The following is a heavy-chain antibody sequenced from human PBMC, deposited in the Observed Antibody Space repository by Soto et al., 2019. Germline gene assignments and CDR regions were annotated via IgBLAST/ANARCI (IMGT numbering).Heavy chain of an antibody. CDR2: ISYDGSNK. V-gene: IGHV3-30-3*01. D-gene: IGHD3-10*01. CDR1: GFTFSSYA. J-gene: IGHJ6*02. CDR3: ARSVEDVFLWFGQLHIQSDYYYCMDV. Sequence: GGSLRLSCAASGFTFSSYAMHWVRQAPGKGLEWVAVISYDGSNKYYADSVKGRFTISRDNSKNTLYLQMNSLRAEDTAVYCCARSVEDVFLWFGQLHIQSDYYYCMDVWGQGTTVTVSS.